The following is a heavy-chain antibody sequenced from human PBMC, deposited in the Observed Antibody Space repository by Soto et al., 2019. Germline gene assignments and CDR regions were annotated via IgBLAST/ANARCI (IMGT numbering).Heavy chain of an antibody. CDR2: ISSNGGTT. J-gene: IGHJ4*02. D-gene: IGHD1-7*01. Sequence: EVQLAESGGGMVQPGGSLRLSCVASGFTFSSYDMHWVRQAPGKGLEYVSSISSNGGTTYYGTSVKGRFTISRDNSKNTLYLQMGSLRAEDMAVYYCVRRVSGNYDYWGQGTRVTVSS. V-gene: IGHV3-64*01. CDR1: GFTFSSYD. CDR3: VRRVSGNYDY.